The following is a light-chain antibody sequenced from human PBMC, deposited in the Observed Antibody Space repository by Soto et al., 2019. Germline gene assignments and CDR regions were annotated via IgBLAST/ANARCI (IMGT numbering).Light chain of an antibody. V-gene: IGKV1-33*01. Sequence: DIQMTQSPSSLSASVGDRVTITCQASQDISNYLNWYQQKPGKAPKLLIYDASNLETGVPSRFSGSGSGTEFSLIIASLQPEDSATYYCQQTHSIPWTFGQGAEVEIK. J-gene: IGKJ1*01. CDR1: QDISNY. CDR3: QQTHSIPWT. CDR2: DAS.